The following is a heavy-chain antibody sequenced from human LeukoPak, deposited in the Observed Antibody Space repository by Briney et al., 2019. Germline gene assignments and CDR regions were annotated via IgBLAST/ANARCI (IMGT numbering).Heavy chain of an antibody. J-gene: IGHJ4*02. D-gene: IGHD3-22*01. V-gene: IGHV1-69*05. CDR2: IIPIFGTA. Sequence: ASVNVSCKASGGTFSSYAISWVRQAPGQGLEWMGGIIPIFGTANYAQKFQGRVTITTDESTSTAYMELSSLRSEDTAVYYCARDGYYDSSGYPKPIDYWGQGTLVTVSS. CDR3: ARDGYYDSSGYPKPIDY. CDR1: GGTFSSYA.